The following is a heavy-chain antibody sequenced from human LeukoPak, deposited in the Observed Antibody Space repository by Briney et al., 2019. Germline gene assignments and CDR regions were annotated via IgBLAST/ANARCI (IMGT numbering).Heavy chain of an antibody. CDR3: ARDSTVTGFDY. Sequence: PEASVKVSCKASGYTFTSYGISWVRQAPGQGLEWMGWISAYNGKTNYAQKLQGRVTMTTDTSTRTAYMELRSLRSDDTAVYYCARDSTVTGFDYWGQGTLVTVSS. CDR2: ISAYNGKT. J-gene: IGHJ4*02. CDR1: GYTFTSYG. D-gene: IGHD4-23*01. V-gene: IGHV1-18*01.